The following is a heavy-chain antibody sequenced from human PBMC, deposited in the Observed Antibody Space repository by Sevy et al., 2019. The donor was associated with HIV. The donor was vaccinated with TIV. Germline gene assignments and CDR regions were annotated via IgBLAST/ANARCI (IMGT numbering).Heavy chain of an antibody. CDR3: ARAIGTQVAGLYYFDY. V-gene: IGHV4-38-2*01. D-gene: IGHD6-19*01. Sequence: SETLSLTCAVSGYSISSDYYWVWIRQPPGKGLEWIGSIYHSGYSYYNPSLKSRVTISVDTSKNQFSLKLSSVTAADTAVYYCARAIGTQVAGLYYFDYWGQGTLVTVSS. J-gene: IGHJ4*02. CDR1: GYSISSDYY. CDR2: IYHSGYS.